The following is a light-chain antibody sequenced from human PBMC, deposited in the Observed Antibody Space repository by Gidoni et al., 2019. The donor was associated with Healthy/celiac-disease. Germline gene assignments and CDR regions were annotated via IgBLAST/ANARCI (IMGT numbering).Light chain of an antibody. J-gene: IGKJ3*01. CDR2: DAA. V-gene: IGKV1-33*01. Sequence: DIQMTQSPSSLSASVGDRVTITCQASRDISNYFNWYQQKPGKAPQLLIYDAANVESGVPSRFSGSGSGTDVTFTISSLQPEDIATYYCQQYDNLCAFXPXTKVDIK. CDR1: RDISNY. CDR3: QQYDNLCA.